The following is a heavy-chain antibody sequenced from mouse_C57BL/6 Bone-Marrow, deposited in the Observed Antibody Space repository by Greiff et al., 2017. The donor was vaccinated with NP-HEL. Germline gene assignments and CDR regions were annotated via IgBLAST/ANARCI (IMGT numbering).Heavy chain of an antibody. V-gene: IGHV1-74*01. Sequence: QVQLKQPGAELVKPGASVKVSCKASGYTFTSYWMHWVKQRPGQGLEWIGRIHPSDSDTNYNQKFKGKATLTVDKSSSTAYMQLSSLTSEDSAVYYCAILYGYVSYWYFDVWGTGTTVTVSS. CDR2: IHPSDSDT. D-gene: IGHD2-2*01. J-gene: IGHJ1*03. CDR3: AILYGYVSYWYFDV. CDR1: GYTFTSYW.